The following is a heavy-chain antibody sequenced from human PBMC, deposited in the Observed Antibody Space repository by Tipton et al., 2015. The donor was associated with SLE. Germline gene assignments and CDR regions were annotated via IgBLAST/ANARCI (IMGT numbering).Heavy chain of an antibody. CDR2: IRYDGSNK. D-gene: IGHD6-19*01. J-gene: IGHJ3*02. CDR1: GFTFSSYG. CDR3: AKDRKWLATYDAFDI. V-gene: IGHV3-30*02. Sequence: GSLRLSCAASGFTFSSYGMHWVRQAPGKGLEWVAFIRYDGSNKYYADSVKGRFTISRDNSKNTLYLQMNSLRAEDTAVYYCAKDRKWLATYDAFDIWGQGTMVSPSS.